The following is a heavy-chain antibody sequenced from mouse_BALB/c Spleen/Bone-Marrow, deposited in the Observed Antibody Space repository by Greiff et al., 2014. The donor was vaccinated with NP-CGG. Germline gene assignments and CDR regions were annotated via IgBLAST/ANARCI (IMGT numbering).Heavy chain of an antibody. D-gene: IGHD1-1*01. V-gene: IGHV14-3*02. CDR2: IDPANGNT. J-gene: IGHJ3*01. CDR1: GFNIKDTY. CDR3: APYYYGSSQFAY. Sequence: EVQLQQSGAELVKPGASVKLSCTASGFNIKDTYMHWAKQRPEQGLEWIGRIDPANGNTKYDPKFQGKATITADTSSNTAYLQLSSLTSEDTAVYYCAPYYYGSSQFAYWGQGTLVTVSA.